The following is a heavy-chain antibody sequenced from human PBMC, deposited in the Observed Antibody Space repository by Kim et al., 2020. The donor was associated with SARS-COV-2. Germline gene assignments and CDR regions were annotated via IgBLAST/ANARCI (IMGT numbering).Heavy chain of an antibody. CDR1: GFTFSTYI. J-gene: IGHJ4*02. D-gene: IGHD6-6*01. V-gene: IGHV3-21*01. Sequence: GGSLRLSCAASGFTFSTYIMNLVRQAPGKGLEWVSSISSSSTYIYYADSVKGRFTISRDNAKNSLYLQMNSLRAEDTAVFYCASSSIAARLDYWGQGTLVTVSS. CDR2: ISSSSTYI. CDR3: ASSSIAARLDY.